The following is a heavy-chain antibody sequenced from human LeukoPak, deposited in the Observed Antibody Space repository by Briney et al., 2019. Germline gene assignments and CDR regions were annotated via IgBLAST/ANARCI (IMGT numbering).Heavy chain of an antibody. Sequence: GGSLRLSCAASGFTFSSYSMNWVRQAPGKGLEWVSSISSSSSYIYYADSVKGRFTTSRDNAKNSLYLQMNSLRAEDTAVYYCARDGYSYGTFDYWGQGTLVTVSS. V-gene: IGHV3-21*01. CDR1: GFTFSSYS. CDR2: ISSSSSYI. CDR3: ARDGYSYGTFDY. D-gene: IGHD5-18*01. J-gene: IGHJ4*02.